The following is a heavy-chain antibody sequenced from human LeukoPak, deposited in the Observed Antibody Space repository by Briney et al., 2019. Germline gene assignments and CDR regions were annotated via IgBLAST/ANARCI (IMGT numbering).Heavy chain of an antibody. D-gene: IGHD3-10*01. Sequence: GGSLRLSSAASGFTFSSYSMNWVRQAPGKGLEWVSSISSSSSYICYADSVKGRFTISRDNAKNSLYLQMNSLRAEDTAVYYCARASGWFGELWLSRGYYFDYWGQGTLVTVSS. CDR3: ARASGWFGELWLSRGYYFDY. CDR1: GFTFSSYS. V-gene: IGHV3-21*01. CDR2: ISSSSSYI. J-gene: IGHJ4*02.